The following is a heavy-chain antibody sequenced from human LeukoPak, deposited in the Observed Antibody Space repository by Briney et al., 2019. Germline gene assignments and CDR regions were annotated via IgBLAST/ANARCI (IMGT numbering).Heavy chain of an antibody. D-gene: IGHD2-15*01. CDR1: GFTFGDYA. V-gene: IGHV3-49*03. CDR3: TGGPRYQYYVRDV. Sequence: GGSLRLSCSASGFTFGDYAMSWFRQAPGKGLEWVGFIRSKAYGETTEYAASVKDRFTISRDDSKSIAYLQMNSLKTEDTAVYYCTGGPRYQYYVRDVWGQGTTVTVSS. J-gene: IGHJ6*02. CDR2: IRSKAYGETT.